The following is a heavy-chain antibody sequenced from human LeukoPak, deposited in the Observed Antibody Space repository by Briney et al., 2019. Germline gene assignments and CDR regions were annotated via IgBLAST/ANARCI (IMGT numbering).Heavy chain of an antibody. Sequence: SVKVSCKASGGTFSSYAISWVRQAPGQGLEWMGRIIPILGIANYAQKFQGRVTITADKSTSTAYMELSSVTAADTAVYYCARDRITMIVVVTSTWGVFDYWGQGTLVTVSS. CDR2: IIPILGIA. CDR1: GGTFSSYA. D-gene: IGHD3-22*01. CDR3: ARDRITMIVVVTSTWGVFDY. J-gene: IGHJ4*02. V-gene: IGHV1-69*04.